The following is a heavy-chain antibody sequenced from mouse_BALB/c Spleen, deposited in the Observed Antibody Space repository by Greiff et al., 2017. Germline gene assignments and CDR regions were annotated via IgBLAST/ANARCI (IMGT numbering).Heavy chain of an antibody. CDR3: AREDRYDAGGPYFDY. V-gene: IGHV3-8*02. D-gene: IGHD2-14*01. CDR1: GDSITSGY. CDR2: ISYSGST. J-gene: IGHJ2*01. Sequence: EVQLQESGPSLVKPSQTLSLTCSVTGDSITSGYWNWIRKFPGNKLEYMGYISYSGSTYYNPSLKSRISITRDTSKNQYYLQLNSVTTEDTATYYCAREDRYDAGGPYFDYWGQGTTLTVSS.